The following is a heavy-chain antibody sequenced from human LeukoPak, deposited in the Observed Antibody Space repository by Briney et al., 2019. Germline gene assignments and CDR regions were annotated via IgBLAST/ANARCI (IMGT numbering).Heavy chain of an antibody. D-gene: IGHD2-2*01. V-gene: IGHV3-23*01. Sequence: PGASLRLSCAASGFTFSSYAMSWVRRAPGKGLEWVSAISGSGGSTYYADSVKGRFTISRDNSKNTLYLQMNSLRAEDTAVYYCAKSGCSSTSCHSGDYWDQGTLVTVSS. CDR3: AKSGCSSTSCHSGDY. J-gene: IGHJ4*01. CDR1: GFTFSSYA. CDR2: ISGSGGST.